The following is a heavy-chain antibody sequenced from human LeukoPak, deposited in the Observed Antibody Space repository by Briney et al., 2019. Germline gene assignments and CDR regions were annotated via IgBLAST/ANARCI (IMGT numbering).Heavy chain of an antibody. CDR2: INHSGST. J-gene: IGHJ5*02. V-gene: IGHV4-34*01. D-gene: IGHD3-10*01. Sequence: SETLSLTCAVYGGSFSGYYWSWIRQPPGKGLEWSGEINHSGSTNYNPSLKSRVTISVDTSKNQFSLKLSSVTAADTAVYYCARGNLQWLLWFGEFVYNWFDPWGQGTLVTVSS. CDR3: ARGNLQWLLWFGEFVYNWFDP. CDR1: GGSFSGYY.